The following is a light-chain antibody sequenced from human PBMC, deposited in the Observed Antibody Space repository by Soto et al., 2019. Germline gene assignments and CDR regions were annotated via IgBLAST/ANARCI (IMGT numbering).Light chain of an antibody. Sequence: EIVLTQSPGALSLSPGERATLSCRASQTVSDNYLAWYQQKPGQAHRLLIYGASTRATGIPDRFSGSGSGTDFTLTISRLEPEDFAVYYCQQYGGSPRVSFGGGTKVEIK. CDR3: QQYGGSPRVS. V-gene: IGKV3-20*01. CDR2: GAS. J-gene: IGKJ4*01. CDR1: QTVSDNY.